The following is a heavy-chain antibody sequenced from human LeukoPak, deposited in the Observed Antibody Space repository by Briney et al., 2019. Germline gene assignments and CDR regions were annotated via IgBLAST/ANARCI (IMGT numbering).Heavy chain of an antibody. CDR1: GGSISSYY. J-gene: IGHJ4*02. V-gene: IGHV4-59*08. D-gene: IGHD4-17*01. CDR2: IYYSGST. Sequence: PSETLSLTCTVSGGSISSYYWSWIRQPPGKGLEWIGYIYYSGSTNYNPSLKSRVTISVDTSKNQFSLKLSSVTAADTAVYYCARQGGDYGDYFDYWGQGTLVTVSS. CDR3: ARQGGDYGDYFDY.